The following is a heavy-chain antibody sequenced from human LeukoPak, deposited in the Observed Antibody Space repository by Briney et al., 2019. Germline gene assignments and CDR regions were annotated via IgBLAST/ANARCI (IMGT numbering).Heavy chain of an antibody. CDR2: IHYSGST. CDR1: GGSLSSSSHY. V-gene: IGHV4-39*01. J-gene: IGHJ5*02. CDR3: ARRSKVALDP. Sequence: SETLSLTCTVSGGSLSSSSHYWGWIRQPPGKGLEWIGSIHYSGSTHYNPSLKSRVTISVDTSKNQFSLKLSSVTAADTAVYYCARRSKVALDPWGQGTLVTVSS. D-gene: IGHD2-15*01.